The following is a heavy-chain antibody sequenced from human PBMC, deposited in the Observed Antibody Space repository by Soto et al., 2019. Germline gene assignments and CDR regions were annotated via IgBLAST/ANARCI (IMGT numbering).Heavy chain of an antibody. CDR3: AKVGRKIAARPCFDY. CDR2: ISSDGSST. D-gene: IGHD6-6*01. CDR1: GFTFSSYW. J-gene: IGHJ4*02. V-gene: IGHV3-74*01. Sequence: LRLSCAASGFTFSSYWMHWVRQAPGKGLVWVSRISSDGSSTSYADSVKGRFTISRDNAKNTLYLQMNSLRAEDTAVYYCAKVGRKIAARPCFDYWGQGTLVTVSS.